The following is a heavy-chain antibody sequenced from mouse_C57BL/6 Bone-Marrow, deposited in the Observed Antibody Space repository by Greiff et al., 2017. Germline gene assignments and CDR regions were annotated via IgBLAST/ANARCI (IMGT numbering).Heavy chain of an antibody. CDR3: ARHGYNAMDY. Sequence: DVQLQESGPELVKPGASVKISCKASGYSFPGYYMTWVKQSPETSLEWIGEINPRTGGTTYNQKFKAKATLTVDKSSMTAYMQLKSLTAEDSAVYYCARHGYNAMDYWGQGTSVTVSS. J-gene: IGHJ4*01. CDR1: GYSFPGYY. CDR2: INPRTGGT. V-gene: IGHV1-42*01.